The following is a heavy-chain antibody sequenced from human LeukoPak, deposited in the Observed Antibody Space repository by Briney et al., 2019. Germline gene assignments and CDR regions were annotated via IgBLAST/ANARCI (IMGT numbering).Heavy chain of an antibody. CDR1: GYTFTSYG. Sequence: ASVKVSCKASGYTFTSYGISWVRRAPGQGLEWMGWISAYNGNTNYAQKLQGRVTMTTDTSTSTAYMELRSLRSDDTAVYYCARFWWDSSGYQLPYFDYWGQGTLVTVSS. CDR3: ARFWWDSSGYQLPYFDY. J-gene: IGHJ4*02. CDR2: ISAYNGNT. D-gene: IGHD3-22*01. V-gene: IGHV1-18*01.